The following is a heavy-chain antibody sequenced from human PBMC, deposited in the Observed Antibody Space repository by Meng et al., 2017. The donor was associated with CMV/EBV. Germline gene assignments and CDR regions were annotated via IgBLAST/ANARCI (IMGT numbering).Heavy chain of an antibody. CDR3: SNSGWFGELWWFDP. Sequence: GESLKISCAASGFTFSGYGMHWVRQAPGKGLEWVAVIWYDGGNKYYADSVKGRFTISRDNSKNTLYLQMNSLRAEDTAVYCCSNSGWFGELWWFDPWGQGTLVTVSS. CDR2: IWYDGGNK. CDR1: GFTFSGYG. D-gene: IGHD3-10*01. J-gene: IGHJ5*02. V-gene: IGHV3-33*06.